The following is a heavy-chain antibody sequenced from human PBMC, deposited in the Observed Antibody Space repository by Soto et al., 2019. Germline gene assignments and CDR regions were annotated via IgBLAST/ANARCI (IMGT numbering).Heavy chain of an antibody. D-gene: IGHD2-2*02. Sequence: QVQLVQSGAEVKKPGSSVKVSCKASGGTFSSYAISWVRQAPGQGLEWMGGIIPIFGTANYAQKFQGRVTITADESTSTAYMELSSLRSEDTAVYYCARGRYCSSTSCYTGDNWFYPWGQGTLVTVSS. V-gene: IGHV1-69*01. J-gene: IGHJ5*02. CDR2: IIPIFGTA. CDR3: ARGRYCSSTSCYTGDNWFYP. CDR1: GGTFSSYA.